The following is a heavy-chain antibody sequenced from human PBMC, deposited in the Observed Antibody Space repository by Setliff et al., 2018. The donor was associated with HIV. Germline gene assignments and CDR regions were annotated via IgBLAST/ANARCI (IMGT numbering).Heavy chain of an antibody. D-gene: IGHD2-8*01. CDR1: GFTVSTNY. CDR2: IYTGGST. CDR3: ARTEEWWRPFDY. V-gene: IGHV3-66*02. J-gene: IGHJ4*02. Sequence: GGSLRLSCAASGFTVSTNYMSWVRQAPGKGLEWVSIIYTGGSTYDTDSVKGRFTISRDNSKNTLYLQMNSLRSEDTALYYCARTEEWWRPFDYWGQGTLVTVSS.